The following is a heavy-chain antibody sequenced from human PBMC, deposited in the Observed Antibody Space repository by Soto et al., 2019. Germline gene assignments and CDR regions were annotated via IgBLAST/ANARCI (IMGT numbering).Heavy chain of an antibody. CDR3: AKCPVWVARYNWFDP. J-gene: IGHJ5*02. Sequence: GGSLRLSCAASGFTFSSYAMSWVRQAPGKGLEWVSAISGSGGSTYYADSVKGRLTISRDNSKNTLYLQMNSLRAEDTAVYYCAKCPVWVARYNWFDPWGQGTLVTVSS. CDR1: GFTFSSYA. CDR2: ISGSGGST. D-gene: IGHD2-15*01. V-gene: IGHV3-23*01.